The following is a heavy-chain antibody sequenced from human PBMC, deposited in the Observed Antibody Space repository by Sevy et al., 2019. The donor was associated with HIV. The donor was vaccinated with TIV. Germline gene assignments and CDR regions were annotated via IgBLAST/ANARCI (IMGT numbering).Heavy chain of an antibody. V-gene: IGHV3-11*01. J-gene: IGHJ5*02. CDR3: ARDPTYYDFWSGYYTGWFDP. Sequence: GGSLRLSCAASGFTFSHYYMSWILQAPGKGLEWVSYISSSGNTIYYTDSVKGRFTISRDNAKNSLYLQMDSLRAEDTAVYYCARDPTYYDFWSGYYTGWFDPWGQGTLVTVSS. CDR1: GFTFSHYY. CDR2: ISSSGNTI. D-gene: IGHD3-3*01.